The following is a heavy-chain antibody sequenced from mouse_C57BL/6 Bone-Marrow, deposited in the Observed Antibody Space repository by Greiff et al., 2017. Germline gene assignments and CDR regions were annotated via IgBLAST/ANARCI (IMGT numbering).Heavy chain of an antibody. CDR1: GYTFTSYW. Sequence: QVQLQQPGAELVKPGASVKLSCKASGYTFTSYWMHWVKQRPGQGLEWIGEIDPSDSYTNYNQKFKGKSTLTVDKSSSTAYMQLSSLTSEDSAVYYYARGSSYGFAYWGQGTLVTVSA. CDR3: ARGSSYGFAY. V-gene: IGHV1-69*01. CDR2: IDPSDSYT. J-gene: IGHJ3*01. D-gene: IGHD1-1*01.